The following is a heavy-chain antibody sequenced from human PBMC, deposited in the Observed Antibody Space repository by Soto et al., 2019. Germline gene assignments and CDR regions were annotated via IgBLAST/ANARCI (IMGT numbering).Heavy chain of an antibody. V-gene: IGHV3-21*01. J-gene: IGHJ4*02. D-gene: IGHD2-15*01. CDR1: GFTFSSYS. Sequence: PGGSRRLSCAASGFTFSSYSMNGGRQAPGKGLEWVSSISSSSSYIYYADSVKGRFTISRDNAKNSLYLQMNSLRAEDTAVYYCASELVAATLVDYWGQGTLVTVSS. CDR2: ISSSSSYI. CDR3: ASELVAATLVDY.